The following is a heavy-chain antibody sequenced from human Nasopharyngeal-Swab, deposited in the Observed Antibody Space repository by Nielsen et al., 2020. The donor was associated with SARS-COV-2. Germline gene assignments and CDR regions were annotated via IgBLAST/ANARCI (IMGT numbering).Heavy chain of an antibody. D-gene: IGHD6-13*01. CDR2: MNPNSGNT. J-gene: IGHJ1*01. CDR3: ARVDDSSSWYRYRDPAEYFQH. Sequence: ASVTVSCKASGYTFTSYDINWVRQATGQGLEWMGWMNPNSGNTGYAQKFQGRVTMTRNTSISTAYMELSSLRSEDTAVYYCARVDDSSSWYRYRDPAEYFQHWGQGTLVTVSS. CDR1: GYTFTSYD. V-gene: IGHV1-8*01.